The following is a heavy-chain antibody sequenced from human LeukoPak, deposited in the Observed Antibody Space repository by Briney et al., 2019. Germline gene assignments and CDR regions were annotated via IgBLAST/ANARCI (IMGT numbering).Heavy chain of an antibody. CDR2: INPLNGHT. J-gene: IGHJ4*02. V-gene: IGHV1-18*04. Sequence: ASVKVSCKASGYSFTNNAVSWVRQAPGQGLEWMGWINPLNGHTDYAQKFQGRVTMTRDTNTGTLYMGLRSLRSDDTAVYYCAREGDFGSYPFDYWGQGTLVIVAS. CDR3: AREGDFGSYPFDY. D-gene: IGHD3-3*01. CDR1: GYSFTNNA.